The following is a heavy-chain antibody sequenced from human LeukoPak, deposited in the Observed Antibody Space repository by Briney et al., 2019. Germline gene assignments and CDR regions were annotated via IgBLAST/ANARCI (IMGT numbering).Heavy chain of an antibody. CDR1: GFTFSSYW. J-gene: IGHJ6*03. CDR2: IKQDGSEK. D-gene: IGHD3-3*01. Sequence: GGSLRLSCAASGFTFSSYWMSWVRQAPGKGLEWVANIKQDGSEKYYVDSVKGRFTISRDNAKNSLYLQMNSLRAEDTAVYYCPRGSLPYYDFWSGYSFRYYYYYMDVWGKGTTVTVSS. V-gene: IGHV3-7*01. CDR3: PRGSLPYYDFWSGYSFRYYYYYMDV.